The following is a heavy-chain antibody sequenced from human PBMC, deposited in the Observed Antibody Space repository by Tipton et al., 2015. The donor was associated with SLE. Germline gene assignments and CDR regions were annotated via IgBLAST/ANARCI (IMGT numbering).Heavy chain of an antibody. CDR3: ARGTGYSDFWSGYYPIDN. Sequence: GSLRLSCAASGFTFSAYWMHWVRQAPGKGLVWVSRINNDGSTTNYADSVKGRFTIFRDNAKNTLHLQMNSLRAEDTAVYFCARGTGYSDFWSGYYPIDNWGQGALVTVSS. CDR2: INNDGSTT. V-gene: IGHV3-74*01. CDR1: GFTFSAYW. J-gene: IGHJ4*02. D-gene: IGHD3-3*01.